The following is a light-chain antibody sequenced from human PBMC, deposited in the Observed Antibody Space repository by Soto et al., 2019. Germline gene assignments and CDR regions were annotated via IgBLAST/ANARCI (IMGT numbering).Light chain of an antibody. CDR3: VAWDDSLNGYVV. CDR1: SSNIGSNT. J-gene: IGLJ2*01. V-gene: IGLV1-44*01. Sequence: QSVLTQPPSASGTPGQRVTISCSGSSSNIGSNTVNWYQQLPGTAPKLVIYSNNQRPSGVPDRFSGSKSGTPASLAISGLQSEDEADYYCVAWDDSLNGYVVFGGGTK. CDR2: SNN.